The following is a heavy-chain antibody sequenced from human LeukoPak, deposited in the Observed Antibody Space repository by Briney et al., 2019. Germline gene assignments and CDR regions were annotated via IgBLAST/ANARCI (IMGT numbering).Heavy chain of an antibody. D-gene: IGHD5-18*01. V-gene: IGHV3-23*01. Sequence: GGSLRLSCAASGLTFSSYAMMWLRQAPGKGLEWVSAIIGNGGWALYADSVKGRFTISRDNSKNTLYLQMNSLRAEDTAVYYCARAQRTRGYSYGWYFDLWGRGTLVTVSS. CDR1: GLTFSSYA. CDR2: IIGNGGWA. CDR3: ARAQRTRGYSYGWYFDL. J-gene: IGHJ2*01.